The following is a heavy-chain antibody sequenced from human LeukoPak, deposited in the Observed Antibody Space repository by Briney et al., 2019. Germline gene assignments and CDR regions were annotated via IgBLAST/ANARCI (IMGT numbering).Heavy chain of an antibody. V-gene: IGHV1-8*01. CDR3: ARSEHCSSTNCARGAFDI. Sequence: ASVKVSCKASGYTFTSYDINWVRQATGQGLEWMGWMNPNSGNTGYAQKFQGRVTMTRNTSISTAYMELSSLRSEDTAVYYCARSEHCSSTNCARGAFDIWGQGTMVTVFS. CDR2: MNPNSGNT. CDR1: GYTFTSYD. D-gene: IGHD2-2*01. J-gene: IGHJ3*02.